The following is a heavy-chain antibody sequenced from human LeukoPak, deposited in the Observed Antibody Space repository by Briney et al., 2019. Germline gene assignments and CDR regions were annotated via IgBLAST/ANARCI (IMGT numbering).Heavy chain of an antibody. Sequence: PSQTLSLTCTVSGGSISSGGYYWSWIRQHPGKGLEWFGYIYYSGSTYYNPSLKSRVTISVDTSKNQFSLKLSSVTAADTAVYYCARHGSHYSSIAANNWFDPWGQGTLVTVSS. D-gene: IGHD6-6*01. J-gene: IGHJ5*02. CDR1: GGSISSGGYY. CDR2: IYYSGST. CDR3: ARHGSHYSSIAANNWFDP. V-gene: IGHV4-31*03.